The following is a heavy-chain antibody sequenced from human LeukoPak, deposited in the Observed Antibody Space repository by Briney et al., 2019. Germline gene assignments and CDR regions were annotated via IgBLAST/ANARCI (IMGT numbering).Heavy chain of an antibody. V-gene: IGHV3-21*01. CDR2: ISPSSSYI. Sequence: GGSLRLSCVASGFTFSSYSVNGVRQAPGKGLEWVSSISPSSSYIYYADSVRGRFTISRDDAKNSLHLQMNSLSAEDTAVYYCARANTSGFTYCNFDYWGQGTLVTVSS. CDR3: ARANTSGFTYCNFDY. CDR1: GFTFSSYS. D-gene: IGHD5-18*01. J-gene: IGHJ4*02.